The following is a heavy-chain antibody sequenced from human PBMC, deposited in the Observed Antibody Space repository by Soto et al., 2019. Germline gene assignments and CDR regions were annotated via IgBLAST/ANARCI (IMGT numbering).Heavy chain of an antibody. J-gene: IGHJ3*02. CDR3: ARGWIGDLNDAFDI. V-gene: IGHV3-74*01. Sequence: VGSLRLSCAASGFTFSRYWMHWVRQAPGKGLVWVSRINIYGSSTDYADSVKGRFTISRDNAKNTLYLQMNSLRVEDTAVYYCARGWIGDLNDAFDIWGQGTMVTVSS. CDR1: GFTFSRYW. CDR2: INIYGSST. D-gene: IGHD2-2*03.